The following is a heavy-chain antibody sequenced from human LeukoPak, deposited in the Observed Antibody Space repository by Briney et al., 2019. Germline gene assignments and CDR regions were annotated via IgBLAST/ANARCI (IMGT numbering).Heavy chain of an antibody. V-gene: IGHV3-21*01. Sequence: GGSLRLSCAASGFTFSSYSMNWVRQAPGKGLEWVSSISSSSSYIYYADSAKGRFTISRDNAKNSLYLQMNSLRAEDTAVYYCAREMLSGWLLSYYYYGMDVWGQGTTVTVSS. CDR2: ISSSSSYI. CDR1: GFTFSSYS. D-gene: IGHD6-19*01. CDR3: AREMLSGWLLSYYYYGMDV. J-gene: IGHJ6*02.